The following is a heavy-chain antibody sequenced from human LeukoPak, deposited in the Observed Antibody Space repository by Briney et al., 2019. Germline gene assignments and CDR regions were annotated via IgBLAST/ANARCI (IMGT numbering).Heavy chain of an antibody. D-gene: IGHD6-19*01. CDR1: GGSISSYY. CDR3: ARVGGDSSGWYNGVFDY. V-gene: IGHV4-59*01. Sequence: SETLSLTCTVSGGSISSYYWSWIRQPPGKGLEWIGYIYYSGSTNYNPSLKSRVTISVDTSKNQFSLKLNSVTAADTAVYYCARVGGDSSGWYNGVFDYWGQGTLVTVSS. CDR2: IYYSGST. J-gene: IGHJ4*02.